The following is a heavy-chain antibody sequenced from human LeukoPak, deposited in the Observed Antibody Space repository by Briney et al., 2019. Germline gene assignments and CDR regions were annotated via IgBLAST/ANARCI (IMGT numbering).Heavy chain of an antibody. V-gene: IGHV4-34*01. CDR1: GGSLSGYY. CDR2: INHSGSN. J-gene: IGHJ4*02. CDR3: ARKRGQWLAHFDY. Sequence: SETLSLTCAVYGGSLSGYYWSWIRQPPGKGLEWIGEINHSGSNNYNPSLKSRVTISVDTSKNQFSLKLSSVTAADTAVYYCARKRGQWLAHFDYWGQGTLVTVSS. D-gene: IGHD6-19*01.